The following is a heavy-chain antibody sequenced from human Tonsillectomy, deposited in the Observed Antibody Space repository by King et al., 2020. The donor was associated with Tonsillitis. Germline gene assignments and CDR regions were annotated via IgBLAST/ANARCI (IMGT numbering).Heavy chain of an antibody. Sequence: VQLQQWGAGLLKPSETLSLTCAVYGGSFSGYYWSWIRQPPGKGLEWIGEINHSGSTNYNPSLKSRVTISVDTSKNQFSLKLSSVTAADTAVYYCARGRVVSGGQHFDYWGQGTLVTVSS. J-gene: IGHJ4*02. V-gene: IGHV4-34*01. CDR2: INHSGST. CDR1: GGSFSGYY. CDR3: ARGRVVSGGQHFDY. D-gene: IGHD1-14*01.